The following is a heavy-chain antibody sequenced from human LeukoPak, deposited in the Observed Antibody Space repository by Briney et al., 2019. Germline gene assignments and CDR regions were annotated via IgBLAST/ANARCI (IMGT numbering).Heavy chain of an antibody. D-gene: IGHD3-9*01. J-gene: IGHJ5*02. CDR2: INYGGSGST. V-gene: IGHV4-39*01. CDR1: GGSISSSSYY. CDR3: ARLPTGYPNWFDP. Sequence: SETLCLTCTVSGGSISSSSYYWGWIRQPPGKGLEWIGNINYGGSGSTYYNPSLKSRVTISVDTSRSQFSLKLNSVTAADTAVYYCARLPTGYPNWFDPWGQGTLVTVSS.